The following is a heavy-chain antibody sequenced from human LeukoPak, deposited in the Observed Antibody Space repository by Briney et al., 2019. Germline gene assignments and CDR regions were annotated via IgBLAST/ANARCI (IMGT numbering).Heavy chain of an antibody. CDR2: INPSGGST. CDR1: GYTFTSYY. CDR3: ARDHEYYYGSGSYYPGGCDY. Sequence: ASVKVSCKASGYTFTSYYMHWVRQAPGQGLEWMGIINPSGGSTSYAQKFQGRVTMTRDTSTSTVYMELSSLRSEVTAVYYCARDHEYYYGSGSYYPGGCDYWGQGTLVTVSS. D-gene: IGHD3-10*01. J-gene: IGHJ4*02. V-gene: IGHV1-46*01.